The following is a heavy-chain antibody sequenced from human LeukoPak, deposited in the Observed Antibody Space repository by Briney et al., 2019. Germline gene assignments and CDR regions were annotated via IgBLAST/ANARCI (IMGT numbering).Heavy chain of an antibody. D-gene: IGHD3-10*01. CDR1: GYTFTGYY. CDR2: ICPNSGGA. V-gene: IGHV1-2*02. J-gene: IGHJ4*02. CDR3: ARKSNYGSGSSFGY. Sequence: AASVNVSCKTSGYTFTGYYMQWVRQAPGQGLEWMGWICPNSGGANYAQKFQGRVTMTRDTSISTVYMEASRLRPDDTAVYYCARKSNYGSGSSFGYWGQGTLVTVSS.